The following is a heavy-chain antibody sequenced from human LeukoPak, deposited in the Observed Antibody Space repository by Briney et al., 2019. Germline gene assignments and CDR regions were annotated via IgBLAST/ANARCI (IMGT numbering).Heavy chain of an antibody. D-gene: IGHD7-27*01. J-gene: IGHJ4*02. Sequence: GGSLRLSCAASGFTFSSYSMNWVRQAPGKGLEWVSSISSSSSYIYYAHSVKGRFTISRDNAKNSLYLQMNSLRAEDTAVYYCARELAGGSFDFWGQGPLVTVSS. CDR2: ISSSSSYI. CDR1: GFTFSSYS. CDR3: ARELAGGSFDF. V-gene: IGHV3-21*01.